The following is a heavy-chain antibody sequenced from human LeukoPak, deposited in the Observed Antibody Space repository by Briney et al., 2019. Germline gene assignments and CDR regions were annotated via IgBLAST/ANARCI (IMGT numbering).Heavy chain of an antibody. J-gene: IGHJ4*02. CDR1: GLTFSSYA. V-gene: IGHV3-30-3*01. CDR3: ARESLETYYYDSSGYSPLGY. CDR2: ISYDGSNK. Sequence: GGSLRLSCAASGLTFSSYAMHWVRQAPGKGREWEAVISYDGSNKYYADSVKGRFTISRDNSKNTLYLQMNSLRAEDTAVYYCARESLETYYYDSSGYSPLGYWGQGTLVTVSS. D-gene: IGHD3-22*01.